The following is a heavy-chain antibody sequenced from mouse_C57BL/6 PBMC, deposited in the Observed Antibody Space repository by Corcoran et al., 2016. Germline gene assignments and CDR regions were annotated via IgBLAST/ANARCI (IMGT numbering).Heavy chain of an antibody. J-gene: IGHJ3*01. V-gene: IGHV9-3*01. D-gene: IGHD4-1*02. Sequence: QIQLVQSGPELKKPGETVKISCKASGYTFTTYGMSWVKQAPGKGLKWMGWINTYSGVPTYDDDFKGRFAFSLETSASTAYLQINNLKNEDTATYFCVPTGTEPWFAYWGQGTLVTVSA. CDR1: GYTFTTYG. CDR2: INTYSGVP. CDR3: VPTGTEPWFAY.